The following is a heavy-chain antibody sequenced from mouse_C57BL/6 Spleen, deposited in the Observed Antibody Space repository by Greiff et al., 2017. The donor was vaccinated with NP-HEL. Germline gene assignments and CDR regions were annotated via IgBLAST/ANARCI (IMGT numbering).Heavy chain of an antibody. J-gene: IGHJ2*01. CDR1: GYAFSSSW. V-gene: IGHV1-82*01. Sequence: VQLQQSGPELVKPGASVKLSCKASGYAFSSSWMHWVKQRPGQGLEWIGRIYPGDGDTNYNGKFKGKATLTADKSSSTAYMQLSSLTSEDSAVYFCAREDRDYWGQGTTLTVSS. CDR2: IYPGDGDT. CDR3: AREDRDY.